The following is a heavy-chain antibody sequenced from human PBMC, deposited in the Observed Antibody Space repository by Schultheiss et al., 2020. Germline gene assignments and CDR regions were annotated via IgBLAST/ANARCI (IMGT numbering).Heavy chain of an antibody. J-gene: IGHJ4*02. CDR1: GYSISSGYY. CDR3: ASSSSQDY. Sequence: SQTLSLTCTVSGYSISSGYYWGWIRQPPGKGLEWIGSIYYSGSTYYNPSLKSRVTISVDTSKNQFSLKLSSVTAADTAVYYCASSSSQDYWGQGTLVTVSS. D-gene: IGHD6-13*01. V-gene: IGHV4-38-2*02. CDR2: IYYSGST.